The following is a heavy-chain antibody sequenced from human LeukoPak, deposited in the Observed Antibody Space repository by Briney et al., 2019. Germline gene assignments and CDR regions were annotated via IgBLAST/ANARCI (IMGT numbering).Heavy chain of an antibody. Sequence: SETLSLTCTVSGGSISSYCWSWIRQPPGKGLEWIGYIYYSGSTNYNPSLKSRVTISVDTSKNQFSLKLSSVTAADTAVYYCASQSSGWAYWGQGTLVTVSS. CDR2: IYYSGST. V-gene: IGHV4-59*08. CDR1: GGSISSYC. D-gene: IGHD6-19*01. J-gene: IGHJ4*02. CDR3: ASQSSGWAY.